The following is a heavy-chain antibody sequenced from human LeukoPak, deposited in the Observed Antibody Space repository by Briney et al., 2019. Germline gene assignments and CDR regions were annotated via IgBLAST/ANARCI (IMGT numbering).Heavy chain of an antibody. Sequence: PGESLKISCKGSGYRFTSYWISWVRQMPGKGLEWIGRIDPSDSYTNYSPSFQGHVLISADKSISAAYLQWSSLKPSDTAIYYCARHLTGGMIAFGGGIPFDPWGQGTLVTVSS. V-gene: IGHV5-10-1*01. J-gene: IGHJ5*02. CDR1: GYRFTSYW. D-gene: IGHD3-16*01. CDR3: ARHLTGGMIAFGGGIPFDP. CDR2: IDPSDSYT.